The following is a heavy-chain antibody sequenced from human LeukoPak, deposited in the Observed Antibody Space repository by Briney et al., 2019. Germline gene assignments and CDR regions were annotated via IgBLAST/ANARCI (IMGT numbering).Heavy chain of an antibody. CDR3: ARPQSYDSSGYWLLGGYYFDY. CDR1: GYSFTSYW. CDR2: IYPGDSDT. V-gene: IGHV5-51*01. Sequence: GESLKISCKGSGYSFTSYWIGWVRQMPGKGLEWMGIIYPGDSDTRYSPSFQGQVTISADKSISTAYLQWSSLKASDTAMYYCARPQSYDSSGYWLLGGYYFDYWGQGTLVTVSS. D-gene: IGHD3-22*01. J-gene: IGHJ4*02.